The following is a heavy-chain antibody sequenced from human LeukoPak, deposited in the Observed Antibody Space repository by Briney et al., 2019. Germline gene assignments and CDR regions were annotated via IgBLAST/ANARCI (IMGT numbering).Heavy chain of an antibody. J-gene: IGHJ4*02. CDR1: GGSITTTNW. CDR3: TRESGAFSPFGF. CDR2: VHLSGAT. V-gene: IGHV4-4*02. D-gene: IGHD1-26*01. Sequence: SETLSLTCAVSGGSITTTNWRSWVRQPPGKGLEWTGEVHLSGATNYNPSLESRVSMSIDKSKNHLSLEVTSVTAADTAIYYCTRESGAFSPFGFWGQGTLLTVSS.